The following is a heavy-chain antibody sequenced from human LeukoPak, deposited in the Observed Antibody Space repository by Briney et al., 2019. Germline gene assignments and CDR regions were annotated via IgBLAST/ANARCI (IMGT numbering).Heavy chain of an antibody. V-gene: IGHV3-30*02. D-gene: IGHD4-17*01. Sequence: GGSLRLSCAASGFPFSSYVMHWVRQAPGKGLEWVAIIRSDGSDKYYADSVKGRFTISRDNSKSTLYLQMNSLRAEDTAVYYCAKHYGDYRSFDYWGQGTLVTVSS. CDR3: AKHYGDYRSFDY. CDR1: GFPFSSYV. J-gene: IGHJ4*02. CDR2: IRSDGSDK.